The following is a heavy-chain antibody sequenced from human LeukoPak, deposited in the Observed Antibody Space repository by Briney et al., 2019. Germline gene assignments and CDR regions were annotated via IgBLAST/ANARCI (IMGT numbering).Heavy chain of an antibody. J-gene: IGHJ3*02. CDR1: GFTLSSYW. Sequence: GGSLRLSCAASGFTLSSYWMSWVRQAPGKGLEWVANIKQDGSEKYYVDSVKGRFTISRDNAKNSLYLQMNSLRAEYTAVYYCARGGVNTFWSGYYGDAFDIWGQGTMVTVSS. V-gene: IGHV3-7*01. D-gene: IGHD3-3*01. CDR3: ARGGVNTFWSGYYGDAFDI. CDR2: IKQDGSEK.